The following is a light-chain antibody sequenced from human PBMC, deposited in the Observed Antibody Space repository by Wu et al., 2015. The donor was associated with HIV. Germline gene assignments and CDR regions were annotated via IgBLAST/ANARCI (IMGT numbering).Light chain of an antibody. CDR3: QQLG. CDR2: GAS. CDR1: QSISNW. Sequence: DIQMTQSPSTLSASVGDRVTITCRASQSISNWLAWYQQKPKKAPKLLIYGASTLQSGVPSRFSGSGSGTEFTLTISSLQPEDFATYYCQQLGFGQGTKVEIK. V-gene: IGKV1-5*01. J-gene: IGKJ1*01.